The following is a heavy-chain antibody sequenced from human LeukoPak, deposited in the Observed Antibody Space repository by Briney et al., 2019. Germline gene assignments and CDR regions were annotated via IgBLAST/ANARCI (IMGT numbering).Heavy chain of an antibody. D-gene: IGHD6-13*01. CDR3: AREAKAAAADAFDI. J-gene: IGHJ3*02. Sequence: SETLSLTCTVSGGSISSSSYYWGWIRQPPGKGLEWIGSIYYSGSTYYNPSLKSRVTISVDTSKNQFSLKLSSVTAADTAVYYCAREAKAAAADAFDIWGQGTMVTVSS. CDR1: GGSISSSSYY. V-gene: IGHV4-39*02. CDR2: IYYSGST.